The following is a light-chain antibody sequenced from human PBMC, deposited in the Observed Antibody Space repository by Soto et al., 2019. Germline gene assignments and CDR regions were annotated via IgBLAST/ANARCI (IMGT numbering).Light chain of an antibody. Sequence: DVVMTQSPLSLPVTLGQPASISCRSSQSLVYSDGNTYLNWLQQRPGQSPRCLIYKVSNRDSGVPDRFSGSGSGTDFTLKISRVEAEDVGVYYCMQGTHWPPTFGQGTKVEIK. CDR2: KVS. J-gene: IGKJ1*01. V-gene: IGKV2-30*01. CDR3: MQGTHWPPT. CDR1: QSLVYSDGNTY.